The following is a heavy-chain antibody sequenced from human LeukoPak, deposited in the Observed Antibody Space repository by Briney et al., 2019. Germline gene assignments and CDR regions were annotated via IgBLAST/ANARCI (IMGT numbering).Heavy chain of an antibody. V-gene: IGHV3-33*01. D-gene: IGHD2-8*01. CDR3: ASLGYCTNGVC. CDR2: IWYDGSNK. J-gene: IGHJ4*02. CDR1: GFTFSSYG. Sequence: QPGGSLRLSCAASGFTFSSYGVHWVRQAPGKGLEWVAVIWYDGSNKYYADSVKGRFTISRDNSKNTLYLQMNSLRAEDTAVYYCASLGYCTNGVCWGQGTLVTVSS.